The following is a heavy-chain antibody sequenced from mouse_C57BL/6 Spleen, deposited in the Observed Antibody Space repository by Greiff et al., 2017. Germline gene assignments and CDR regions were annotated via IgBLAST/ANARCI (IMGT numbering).Heavy chain of an antibody. J-gene: IGHJ2*01. CDR3: ARDPGYGAFDY. CDR2: ISDGGSYT. V-gene: IGHV5-4*01. D-gene: IGHD2-2*01. CDR1: GFTFSSYA. Sequence: EVQLQESGGGLVKPGGSLKLSCAASGFTFSSYAMSWVRQTPEKRLEWVATISDGGSYTYYPDNVKGRFTISRDNAKNNLYLQMSHLKSEDTAMYYCARDPGYGAFDYWGQGTTLTVSS.